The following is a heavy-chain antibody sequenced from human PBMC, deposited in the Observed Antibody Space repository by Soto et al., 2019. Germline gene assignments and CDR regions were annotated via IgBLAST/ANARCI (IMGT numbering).Heavy chain of an antibody. V-gene: IGHV4-39*01. CDR2: IYYSGST. D-gene: IGHD1-1*01. CDR1: GGSISSSSYY. Sequence: SETLSLTCTVSGGSISSSSYYWGWIRQPPGKGLEWIGSIYYSGSTYYNPSLKSRVTISVDTSKNQFSLKLSSVTAADTAVYYCASHLDNWNYGSFDYWGQGTLVTV. CDR3: ASHLDNWNYGSFDY. J-gene: IGHJ4*02.